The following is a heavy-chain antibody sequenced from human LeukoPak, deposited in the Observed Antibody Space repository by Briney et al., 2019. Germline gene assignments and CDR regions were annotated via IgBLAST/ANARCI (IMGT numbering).Heavy chain of an antibody. CDR2: ISSSSAYI. V-gene: IGHV3-21*04. CDR3: ARDLPPAPWNGMDV. D-gene: IGHD2-2*01. CDR1: GFTFSSYS. J-gene: IGHJ6*02. Sequence: GGSLRLSCAASGFTFSSYSMNWVRQAPGKGLEWVSSISSSSAYIYYADSVKGRFTISRDNSKNTLYLQMNSLRPEDTAVYYCARDLPPAPWNGMDVWGQGTTVTVSS.